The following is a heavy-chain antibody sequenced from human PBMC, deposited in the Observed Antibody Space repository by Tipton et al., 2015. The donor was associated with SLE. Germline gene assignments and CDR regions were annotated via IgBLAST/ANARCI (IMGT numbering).Heavy chain of an antibody. V-gene: IGHV3-9*01. D-gene: IGHD4-17*01. CDR1: GFTFDDYA. J-gene: IGHJ5*02. CDR3: AKLGGIGDYESEAS. CDR2: ISWNSGSI. Sequence: SLRLSCAASGFTFDDYAMHWVRQAPGKGLEWVSGISWNSGSIGYADSVRGRFTISRDSTERSLFLQMNSLRTEDTALYYCAKLGGIGDYESEASWGQGTLVTVSS.